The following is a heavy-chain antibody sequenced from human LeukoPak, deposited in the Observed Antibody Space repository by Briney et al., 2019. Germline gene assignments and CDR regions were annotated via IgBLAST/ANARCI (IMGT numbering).Heavy chain of an antibody. CDR1: GGSFSGYY. CDR2: INHSGST. Sequence: PSETLSLTCAVYGGSFSGYYWSWIRQPPGKGLEWIGEINHSGSTNYNPSLKSRVTISVDTSKNQFSLKLSSVTAADTAVYYCARARKGWFDPRGQGTLVTVSS. J-gene: IGHJ5*02. V-gene: IGHV4-34*01. CDR3: ARARKGWFDP.